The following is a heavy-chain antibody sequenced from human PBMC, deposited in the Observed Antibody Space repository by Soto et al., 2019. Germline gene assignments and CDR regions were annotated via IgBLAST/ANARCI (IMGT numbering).Heavy chain of an antibody. V-gene: IGHV3-30-3*01. Sequence: QVQLVESGGGVVQPGRSLRLSCAASGFTVSSYAMHWVRQAPGKGLEWVAVISYDGSNKYYADSVKGRFTISRDNSKNTLYLQMNSRRAQDTTVYYCARVGEGGWLVISHCFDYWGQGTLVTVSS. CDR3: ARVGEGGWLVISHCFDY. J-gene: IGHJ4*02. CDR2: ISYDGSNK. CDR1: GFTVSSYA. D-gene: IGHD6-19*01.